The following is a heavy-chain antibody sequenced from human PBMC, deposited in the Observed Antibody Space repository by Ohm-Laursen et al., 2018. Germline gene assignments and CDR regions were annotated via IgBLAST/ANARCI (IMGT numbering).Heavy chain of an antibody. Sequence: TLSLTCTVSGGSISSYYWSWIRQPPGKGLEWIGYIYYSGSTNYNPSLKSRVTISVDTSKNQFSLKLSSVTAADTAVYYCARHVPKKGAIDYWGQGTLVTVSS. CDR3: ARHVPKKGAIDY. V-gene: IGHV4-59*08. CDR1: GGSISSYY. J-gene: IGHJ4*02. CDR2: IYYSGST.